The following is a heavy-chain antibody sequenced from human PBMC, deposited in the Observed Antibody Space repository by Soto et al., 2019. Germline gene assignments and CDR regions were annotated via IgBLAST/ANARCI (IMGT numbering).Heavy chain of an antibody. CDR3: ARSVEGHLDY. CDR2: ITSDTKTI. Sequence: EVQLVESGGDLVQRGGSLRLSCAASGSTFNIYSMNWVRQAPGKGLEWFSYITSDTKTIKYADSVKGRFTISRDNAKNSVYLQMNSLRDEDTAVYYCARSVEGHLDYWGQGTVVTVSS. CDR1: GSTFNIYS. V-gene: IGHV3-48*02. D-gene: IGHD6-19*01. J-gene: IGHJ4*02.